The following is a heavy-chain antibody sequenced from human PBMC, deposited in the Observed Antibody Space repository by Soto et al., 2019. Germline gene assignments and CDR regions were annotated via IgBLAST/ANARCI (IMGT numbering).Heavy chain of an antibody. D-gene: IGHD2-2*01. CDR3: ARAQDIVVVPAARYYYYGMDV. Sequence: EVQLVESGGGQVKPGGSLRLSCAASGFTFSSYSMNWVRQAPGKGLEWVSSISSSSSYIYYADSVKGRFTISRDNAKNSLYLQMNSLRAEDTAVYYCARAQDIVVVPAARYYYYGMDVWGQGTTVTVSS. J-gene: IGHJ6*02. CDR2: ISSSSSYI. V-gene: IGHV3-21*01. CDR1: GFTFSSYS.